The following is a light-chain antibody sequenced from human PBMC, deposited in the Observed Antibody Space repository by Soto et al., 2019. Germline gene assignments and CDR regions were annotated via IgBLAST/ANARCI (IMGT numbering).Light chain of an antibody. Sequence: DIQMTQSPSSLSASVGDRVTITCRASQSISSYLNWYQLKPGKAPNLLIYAASSLQGGVPSRFSGSGSGTHFTVTISSLQPEDFATYYCQQSYSTPPTFGQGTNLEIK. CDR2: AAS. J-gene: IGKJ2*01. V-gene: IGKV1-39*01. CDR3: QQSYSTPPT. CDR1: QSISSY.